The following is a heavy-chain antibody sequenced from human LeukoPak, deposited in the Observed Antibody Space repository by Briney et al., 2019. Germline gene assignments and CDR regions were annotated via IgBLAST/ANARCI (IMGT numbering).Heavy chain of an antibody. CDR3: ARRFDS. CDR1: GFSFTAYS. J-gene: IGHJ4*02. V-gene: IGHV3-48*01. Sequence: GGSLRLSCAASGFSFTAYSMNWVRQAPGRGREWISYIGPGGDIYYADSVTGRFPVSRDTAKNSLYLQMNGLRVEDTAVYYCARRFDSWGQGTLVTVSS. CDR2: IGPGGDI.